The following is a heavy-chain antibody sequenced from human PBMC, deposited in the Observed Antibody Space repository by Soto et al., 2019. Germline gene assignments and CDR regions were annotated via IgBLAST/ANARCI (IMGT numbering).Heavy chain of an antibody. V-gene: IGHV1-2*02. CDR3: AREPACSGGSCYSVHFDY. D-gene: IGHD2-15*01. J-gene: IGHJ4*02. CDR1: GYTFTGYY. Sequence: SVKGSCKASGYTFTGYYMHWVRQAPGQGLEWMGWINPNSGGTNYAQKFQGRVTMTRDTSISTAYMELSKLRSDDTAVYYCAREPACSGGSCYSVHFDYWGQGTLVTVSS. CDR2: INPNSGGT.